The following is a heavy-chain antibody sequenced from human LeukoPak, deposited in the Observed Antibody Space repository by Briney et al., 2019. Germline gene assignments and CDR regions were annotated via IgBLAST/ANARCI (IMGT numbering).Heavy chain of an antibody. CDR1: GYTFTSYG. V-gene: IGHV1-2*06. J-gene: IGHJ4*02. Sequence: ASVKVSCKASGYTFTSYGISWVRQAPGQGLEWMGRINPNSGGTNYPQKFQGRVTMTRDTSISTAYMELSRLRSDDTAVYYCAIHSGSYKKGVDYWGQGTLATVSS. CDR2: INPNSGGT. CDR3: AIHSGSYKKGVDY. D-gene: IGHD1-26*01.